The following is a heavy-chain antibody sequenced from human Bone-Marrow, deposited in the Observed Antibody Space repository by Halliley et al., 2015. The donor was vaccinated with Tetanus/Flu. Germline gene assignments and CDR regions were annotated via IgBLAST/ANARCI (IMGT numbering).Heavy chain of an antibody. CDR3: ARTFQRQRGGRGYYAVDV. Sequence: STRYRGAPYYNPSLESRITISVDTSKNQFPLKWSSVTAADTAVYYCARTFQRQRGGRGYYAVDVWGQGTPVTVSS. V-gene: IGHV4-31*02. J-gene: IGHJ6*02. D-gene: IGHD3-16*01. CDR2: TRYRGAP.